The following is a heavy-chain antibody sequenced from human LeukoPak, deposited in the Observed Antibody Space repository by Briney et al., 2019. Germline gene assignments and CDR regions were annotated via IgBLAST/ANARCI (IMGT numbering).Heavy chain of an antibody. CDR3: ARGGYCSGGNCPDAFDI. J-gene: IGHJ3*02. V-gene: IGHV4-38-2*02. Sequence: SETLSLTCTVSGYSISSGYYWGWIRQSPGKGLEWIGSIYHSGSTYYNPSLKSRVTMSVDMSKNQFSLKLSSVTAADTAVYYCARGGYCSGGNCPDAFDIWGQGTMVTVSS. D-gene: IGHD2-15*01. CDR1: GYSISSGYY. CDR2: IYHSGST.